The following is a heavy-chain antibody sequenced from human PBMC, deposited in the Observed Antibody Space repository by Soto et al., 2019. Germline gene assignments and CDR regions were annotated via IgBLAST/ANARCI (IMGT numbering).Heavy chain of an antibody. V-gene: IGHV2-5*02. CDR2: IYWDDDK. Sequence: SGPTLVNPTQSLTLTCTFSGFSLSTSGVGVGWIRQSPGEAPEWLAGIYWDDDKRYSPSLRTRLTINKDTSNNQVVLTLNNTDPVDTATYYCAHGLFVSGWPWDSRVFDYWGQGALVTVSS. J-gene: IGHJ4*02. D-gene: IGHD3-22*01. CDR3: AHGLFVSGWPWDSRVFDY. CDR1: GFSLSTSGVG.